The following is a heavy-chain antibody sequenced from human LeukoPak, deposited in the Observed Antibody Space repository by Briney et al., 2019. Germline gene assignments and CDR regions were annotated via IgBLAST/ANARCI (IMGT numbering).Heavy chain of an antibody. Sequence: GGSLRLSCAASGFTFSTYAMHWVCHAPGKGLENISSISSDGGSTYYADSVKGRFTISRDNSKNTLYLQMGRLRAEDMAVYYCARSNNIVGATYFDYWGQGTLVTVSS. V-gene: IGHV3-64*02. D-gene: IGHD1-26*01. CDR3: ARSNNIVGATYFDY. J-gene: IGHJ4*02. CDR2: ISSDGGST. CDR1: GFTFSTYA.